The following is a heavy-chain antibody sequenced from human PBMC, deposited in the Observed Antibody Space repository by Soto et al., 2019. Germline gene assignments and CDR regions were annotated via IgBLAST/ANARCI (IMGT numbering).Heavy chain of an antibody. Sequence: GGSLRLSCAASGFTFSSYWMSWVRQAPGKGLEWVANIKQDGSEKYYVDSVKGRFTISRDNAKNSLYLQMNSLRAEDTAVYYCARAYLLGIVSPFDYWGQGTLVTVSS. CDR3: ARAYLLGIVSPFDY. D-gene: IGHD7-27*01. CDR1: GFTFSSYW. CDR2: IKQDGSEK. V-gene: IGHV3-7*03. J-gene: IGHJ4*02.